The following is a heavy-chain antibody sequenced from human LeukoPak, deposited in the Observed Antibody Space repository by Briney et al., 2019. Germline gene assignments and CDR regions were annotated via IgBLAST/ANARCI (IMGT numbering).Heavy chain of an antibody. Sequence: GGSLRLSCAASGFMFSGYSMNWVRQAPGKGLEWVSYIRSSGTTIFYADSVRGRFTISRDNAKNSLYLQMNSLRAEDTAIYYCARGSCTGAFRYLSERHWFDPWGQGTLVTVSS. CDR2: IRSSGTTI. CDR3: ARGSCTGAFRYLSERHWFDP. D-gene: IGHD2-8*02. CDR1: GFMFSGYS. V-gene: IGHV3-48*04. J-gene: IGHJ5*02.